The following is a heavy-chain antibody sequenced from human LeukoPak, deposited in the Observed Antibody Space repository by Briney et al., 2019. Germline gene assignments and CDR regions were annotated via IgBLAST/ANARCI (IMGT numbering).Heavy chain of an antibody. CDR3: ARERDGKRWFFDY. Sequence: SETLSLTCTVSGGSISSYYWSWIRQPPGKGLEWIGYIYYSGSTNYNPSLKSRVTISVDTSKNHFSLKPSSVTAADTAVYYCARERDGKRWFFDYWGQGSLVTVSS. V-gene: IGHV4-59*01. J-gene: IGHJ4*02. CDR1: GGSISSYY. CDR2: IYYSGST. D-gene: IGHD5-24*01.